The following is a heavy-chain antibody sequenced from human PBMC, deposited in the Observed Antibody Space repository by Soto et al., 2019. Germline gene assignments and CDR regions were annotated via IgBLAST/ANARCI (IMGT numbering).Heavy chain of an antibody. D-gene: IGHD4-4*01. J-gene: IGHJ4*02. Sequence: QVQLQESGPGLVKPSQTLSLTCTVSGGSISSGGNYWSWIRQHLGTGLEWIGYIYYSGSTSYNPSLKSRVTISVDTSKNQFSLKLSSVIAADTAVYYCARGVIHWGQGTLVTVSS. V-gene: IGHV4-31*03. CDR3: ARGVIH. CDR2: IYYSGST. CDR1: GGSISSGGNY.